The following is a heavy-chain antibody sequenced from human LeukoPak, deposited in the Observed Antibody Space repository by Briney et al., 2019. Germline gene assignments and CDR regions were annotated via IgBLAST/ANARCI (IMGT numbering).Heavy chain of an antibody. D-gene: IGHD2-2*01. CDR3: AKAYCSSTSCFFDY. CDR1: GFTFDDYA. V-gene: IGHV3-9*03. Sequence: PGGSLRLSCAASGFTFDDYAMHWVRQAPGKGLEWVSGISWNSGSIGYADSVKGRFTISRDNAKNSLYLQMNSLRAEDMVLYYCAKAYCSSTSCFFDYWGQGTLVTVSS. J-gene: IGHJ4*02. CDR2: ISWNSGSI.